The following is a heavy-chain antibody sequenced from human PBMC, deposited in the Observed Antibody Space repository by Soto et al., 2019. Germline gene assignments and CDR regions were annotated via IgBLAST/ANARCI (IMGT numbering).Heavy chain of an antibody. V-gene: IGHV4-39*01. CDR1: GGSISSSSYY. D-gene: IGHD5-18*01. J-gene: IGHJ4*02. CDR2: SYYSGST. CDR3: ARRFFRPAPAMVYYFDY. Sequence: SETLSLTCTVSGGSISSSSYYWGWIRQPPGKGLEWIGSSYYSGSTYYNPSLKSRVTISVDTSKNQFSLKLSSVTAADTAVYYCARRFFRPAPAMVYYFDYWGQGTLVTVSS.